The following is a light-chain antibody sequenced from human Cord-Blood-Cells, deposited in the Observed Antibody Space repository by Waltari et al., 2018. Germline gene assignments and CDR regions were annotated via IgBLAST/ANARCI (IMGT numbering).Light chain of an antibody. V-gene: IGKV3-15*01. Sequence: EIVMTQSPAPLSVSPGERATLSCRAGQSVSSNLAWYQQKPGQAPRLRIYCASTRATGIPARFSGSGSGTEFTLTISSLQSEDFAVYYCQQYNNWPWTFGQGTKVEIK. CDR2: CAS. CDR1: QSVSSN. J-gene: IGKJ1*01. CDR3: QQYNNWPWT.